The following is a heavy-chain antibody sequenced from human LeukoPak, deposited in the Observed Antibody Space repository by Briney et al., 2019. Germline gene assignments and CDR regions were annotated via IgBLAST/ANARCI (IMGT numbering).Heavy chain of an antibody. V-gene: IGHV5-10-1*04. Sequence: GESLKISCKGSGYSFTSYWISWVRQMPGKGLEWMGRIDPSDSYTNYSPSFQGQVTISADKSISTAYLQWSSLKASDTAMYYCARQSERTGYYNTFDYWGQGTLVTVSS. CDR3: ARQSERTGYYNTFDY. J-gene: IGHJ4*02. D-gene: IGHD3-9*01. CDR1: GYSFTSYW. CDR2: IDPSDSYT.